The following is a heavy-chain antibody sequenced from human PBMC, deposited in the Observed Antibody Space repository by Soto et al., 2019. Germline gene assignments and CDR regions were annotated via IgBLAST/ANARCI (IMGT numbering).Heavy chain of an antibody. J-gene: IGHJ4*02. CDR2: ISSSSSYI. CDR3: ARDQGGATPLDY. Sequence: GGSLRLSCAASGFTFSSYSMNWVRQAPGKGLEWVSSISSSSSYIYYADSVKGRFTISRDNAKNSLYLQMNSLRAEDTAVYYCARDQGGATPLDYWGQGTLVTVSS. D-gene: IGHD1-26*01. CDR1: GFTFSSYS. V-gene: IGHV3-21*01.